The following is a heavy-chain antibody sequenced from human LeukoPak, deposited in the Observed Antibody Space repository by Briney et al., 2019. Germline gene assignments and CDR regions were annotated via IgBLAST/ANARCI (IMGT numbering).Heavy chain of an antibody. CDR1: GFTFSHYA. CDR2: ISGSGGST. J-gene: IGHJ4*02. D-gene: IGHD6-19*01. V-gene: IGHV3-23*01. CDR3: AKGWGTYSSGWYLFDY. Sequence: PGGSLRLSCAASGFTFSHYAMTWVRQAPGKGLEWVSAISGSGGSTYYADSVKGRFTISRDNSKNTLYLQMNSLRAEDTAVYYCAKGWGTYSSGWYLFDYWGQGALITVSS.